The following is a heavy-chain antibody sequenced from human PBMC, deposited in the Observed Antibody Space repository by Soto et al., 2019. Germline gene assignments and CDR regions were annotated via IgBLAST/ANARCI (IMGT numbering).Heavy chain of an antibody. CDR1: GFNFSSHG. Sequence: EVQLLESGGGLVQPGGSLRLSCASSGFNFSSHGMSWVRQAPGKGLEWVSHIGGNGVSIYYADSVRGRFTISRDNSKNTLYLQMNSLRAEDTAVYYCAEGYDYVSFDMWGQGTKVTVS. J-gene: IGHJ3*02. CDR3: AEGYDYVSFDM. CDR2: IGGNGVSI. D-gene: IGHD3-16*01. V-gene: IGHV3-23*01.